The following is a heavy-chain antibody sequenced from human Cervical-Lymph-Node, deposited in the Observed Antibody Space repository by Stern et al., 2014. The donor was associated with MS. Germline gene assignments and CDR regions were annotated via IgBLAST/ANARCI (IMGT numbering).Heavy chain of an antibody. CDR2: IRSKTNGYTT. J-gene: IGHJ4*02. Sequence: EVQLVESGGGLVQPGGSLKLSCAASGIPFSGASMHWVRQPPGKGLEWIGRIRSKTNGYTTTYTASVKGRFTITRDDSKNTAYLQMNSLKTEDTDVYYCVSDGSGWKNWGQGTLVTVSS. V-gene: IGHV3-73*01. CDR1: GIPFSGAS. D-gene: IGHD3-10*01. CDR3: VSDGSGWKN.